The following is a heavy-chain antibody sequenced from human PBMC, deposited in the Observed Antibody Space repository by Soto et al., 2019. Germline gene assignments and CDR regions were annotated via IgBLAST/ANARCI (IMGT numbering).Heavy chain of an antibody. D-gene: IGHD6-19*01. CDR1: GGSISSNHW. V-gene: IGHV4-4*02. CDR3: ARHKAVAGTRGFDY. Sequence: QVQLQESGPGLVKPSGTLFLTCAVSGGSISSNHWWSWVRQPPGKGLEWIGEIYPSGTTNYDPSLKSRVTMSIDKSKNHLSLKLTSVTAADTAVYYCARHKAVAGTRGFDYWGQGILVRVSS. J-gene: IGHJ4*02. CDR2: IYPSGTT.